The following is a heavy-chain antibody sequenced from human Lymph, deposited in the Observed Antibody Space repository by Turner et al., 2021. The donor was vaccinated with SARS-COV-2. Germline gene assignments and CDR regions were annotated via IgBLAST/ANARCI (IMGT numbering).Heavy chain of an antibody. CDR3: ARVKGYNGYDLRYYYGMDV. D-gene: IGHD5-12*01. CDR1: GFTFSSYG. Sequence: QVRLVESGGGVVQPGRSLRLSCAGSGFTFSSYGMHWVRQAPGKGREWVSVIWYYGSNKYYADSVKGRFTISRDNSKNTLYLQMNSLRAEDTAVYYCARVKGYNGYDLRYYYGMDVWGQGTTVTVSS. J-gene: IGHJ6*02. V-gene: IGHV3-33*01. CDR2: IWYYGSNK.